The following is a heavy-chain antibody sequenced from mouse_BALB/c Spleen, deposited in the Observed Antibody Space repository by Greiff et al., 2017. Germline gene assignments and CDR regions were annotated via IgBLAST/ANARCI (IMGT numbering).Heavy chain of an antibody. CDR2: IDPSDSST. J-gene: IGHJ3*01. V-gene: IGHV1-69*02. CDR1: GYTFTSYW. Sequence: QVQLQQPGAELVKPGASVKLSCKASGYTFTSYWMHWVKQRPGQGLEWIGEIDPSDSSTNYTQKFKGKATLTVDKSSSTAYMQLSSLTSEDAAVYYCANRDDGSSWFAYWGQGTLVTVSA. D-gene: IGHD1-1*01. CDR3: ANRDDGSSWFAY.